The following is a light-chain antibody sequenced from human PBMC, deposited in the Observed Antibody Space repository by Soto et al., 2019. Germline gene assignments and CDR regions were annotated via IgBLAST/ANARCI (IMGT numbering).Light chain of an antibody. Sequence: DIQMTQSPSCLSASVGDRVIITCQASQDISNYLNWYQQKPGKAPQLLIYDASKLETGVPSRFSGSGSVTDFTFTISSLHPEDISTYYCQQYDNLPLTFGGGTKVDIK. CDR2: DAS. J-gene: IGKJ4*01. V-gene: IGKV1-33*01. CDR3: QQYDNLPLT. CDR1: QDISNY.